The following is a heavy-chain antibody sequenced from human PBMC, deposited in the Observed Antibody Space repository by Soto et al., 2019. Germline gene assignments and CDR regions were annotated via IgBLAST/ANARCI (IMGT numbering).Heavy chain of an antibody. V-gene: IGHV3-30*03. Sequence: QVQLVESGGDVVQPGRSLRLSCAASGLTFTNYGMHWVRQAPGKGLEWVAVISYNGNNKYYADSVKGRFTISRDNSKNTLYLQMNSLRVEDTAVYYCASGRPGPNIDYWGQGTLVTVSS. CDR3: ASGRPGPNIDY. CDR1: GLTFTNYG. D-gene: IGHD2-8*01. J-gene: IGHJ4*02. CDR2: ISYNGNNK.